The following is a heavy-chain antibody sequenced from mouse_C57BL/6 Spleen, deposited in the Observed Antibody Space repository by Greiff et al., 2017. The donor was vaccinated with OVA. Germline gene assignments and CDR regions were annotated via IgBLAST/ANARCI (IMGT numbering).Heavy chain of an antibody. CDR2: IDPSDSYT. CDR1: GYTFTSYW. V-gene: IGHV1-69*01. J-gene: IGHJ2*01. CDR3: ARGTLGHYFDY. D-gene: IGHD4-1*01. Sequence: VQLQQPGAELVMPGASVKLSCKASGYTFTSYWMHWVKQRPGQGLEWIGEIDPSDSYTNYNQKFKGKSTLTVDNSSSTAYMQLSSLTSEDSAVYYCARGTLGHYFDYWGQGTTLTVSS.